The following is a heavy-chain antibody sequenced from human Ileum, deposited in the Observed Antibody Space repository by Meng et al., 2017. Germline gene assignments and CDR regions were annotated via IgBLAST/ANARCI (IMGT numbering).Heavy chain of an antibody. CDR2: ISQESGRT. Sequence: QVQLQEPGPGLVKPSGTLSLTVAVAGDSISSRDWWSWVRQPPGKGLEWIGEISQESGRTNYNPSLKSRVTISLDKSKNQFSLNLNSVTAADTAVYYCVRNEGYSLGDWGQGTLVTVSS. J-gene: IGHJ4*02. CDR3: VRNEGYSLGD. V-gene: IGHV4-4*02. CDR1: GDSISSRDW. D-gene: IGHD2-21*01.